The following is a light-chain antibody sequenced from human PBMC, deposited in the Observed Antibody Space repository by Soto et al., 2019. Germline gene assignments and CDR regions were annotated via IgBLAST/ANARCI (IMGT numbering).Light chain of an antibody. Sequence: QSVLTQPASVSGSPGQSITISCTGTSSDVGDYDYVSWYQHHPGKAPKLMIYDVSNRPSGVSNRFSGSKSGNTASLTISGLQAEDEADYYCSSYTSSSPPFGTGTKVTVL. V-gene: IGLV2-14*03. J-gene: IGLJ1*01. CDR3: SSYTSSSPP. CDR1: SSDVGDYDY. CDR2: DVS.